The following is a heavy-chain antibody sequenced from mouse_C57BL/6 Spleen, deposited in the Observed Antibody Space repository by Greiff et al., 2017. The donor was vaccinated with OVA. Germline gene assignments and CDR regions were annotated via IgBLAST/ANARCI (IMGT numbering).Heavy chain of an antibody. Sequence: VQLQQSGAELARPGASVKMSCKASGYTFTSYTMHWVKQRPGQGLEWIGYINPSSGYTKYNQKFKDKATLTADKSSSTAYMQLSSLASEDSAVYFCAGSSYAMDYWGQGTSVTVSS. CDR3: AGSSYAMDY. J-gene: IGHJ4*01. V-gene: IGHV1-4*01. CDR2: INPSSGYT. CDR1: GYTFTSYT. D-gene: IGHD1-1*01.